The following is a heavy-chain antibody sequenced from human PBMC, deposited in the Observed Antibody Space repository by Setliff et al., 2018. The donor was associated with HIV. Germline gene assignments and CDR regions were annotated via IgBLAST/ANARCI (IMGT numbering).Heavy chain of an antibody. V-gene: IGHV1-69*13. CDR2: IIPIFSTS. CDR3: TRGRGIIGALVY. CDR1: GSTFTSYA. D-gene: IGHD2-21*01. Sequence: SVKVSCKASGSTFTSYAINWVRQAPGQGLEWMGGIIPIFSTSNYAQRFQGRVTITADESTSTAYMEPYNLRSEDTAMYYCTRGRGIIGALVYWGQGTLVTVSS. J-gene: IGHJ4*02.